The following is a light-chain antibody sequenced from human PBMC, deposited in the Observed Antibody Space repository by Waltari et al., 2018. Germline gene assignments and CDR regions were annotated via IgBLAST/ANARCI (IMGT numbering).Light chain of an antibody. CDR2: DFT. J-gene: IGLJ2*01. CDR1: SSAVGGYDY. Sequence: QSALTQPRSVSGSPGQSVTISCTRTSSAVGGYDYVSWYQHHPGKAHKLMIYDFTKRPSGVPDRFSGSKSGNTASLTISGLQAEDEADYYCCSYAGSYTHVVFGGGTKLTVL. V-gene: IGLV2-11*01. CDR3: CSYAGSYTHVV.